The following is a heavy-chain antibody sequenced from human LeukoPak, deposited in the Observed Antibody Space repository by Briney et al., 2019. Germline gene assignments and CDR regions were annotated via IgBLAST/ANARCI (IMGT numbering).Heavy chain of an antibody. CDR3: ARDRPYSGSHGGDY. CDR1: GFTVSSNY. J-gene: IGHJ4*02. Sequence: GGSLRLSCAASGFTVSSNYMSWVRQAPGKGLEWVSLIYSGGSTYYADSVKGRFTISRDNSKNTVYLQMNSLRAEDTAVYYCARDRPYSGSHGGDYWGQGTLVTVSS. V-gene: IGHV3-53*01. D-gene: IGHD1-26*01. CDR2: IYSGGST.